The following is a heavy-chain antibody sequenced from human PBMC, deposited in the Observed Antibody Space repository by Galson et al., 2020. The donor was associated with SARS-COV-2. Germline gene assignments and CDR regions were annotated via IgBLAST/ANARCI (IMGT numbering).Heavy chain of an antibody. V-gene: IGHV4-61*02. Sequence: SQTLSLTCAVSGGSISGTDYYWSWIRQPAGKGLEWIGRIHSSGSTNYNPSLKSRVAILVDTSKNQFSLKLTSVTAADTAVYFCAAGPVAGTGEWGQGTLVTVSS. CDR2: IHSSGST. CDR1: GGSISGTDYY. J-gene: IGHJ4*02. CDR3: AAGPVAGTGE. D-gene: IGHD6-19*01.